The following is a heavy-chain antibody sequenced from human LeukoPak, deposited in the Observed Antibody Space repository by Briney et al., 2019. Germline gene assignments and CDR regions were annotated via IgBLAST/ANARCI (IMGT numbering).Heavy chain of an antibody. V-gene: IGHV3-23*01. D-gene: IGHD1-26*01. J-gene: IGHJ4*02. Sequence: GGSLRLSCAASGFTFSSYAMNWVRQAPGKGLEWVSAISGSGGSTYYADSVKGRITISRDNSKNTLYLQMNSLRSEDTAVYYCAKAVSGNYIKGFDYWGQGILVTVSS. CDR3: AKAVSGNYIKGFDY. CDR1: GFTFSSYA. CDR2: ISGSGGST.